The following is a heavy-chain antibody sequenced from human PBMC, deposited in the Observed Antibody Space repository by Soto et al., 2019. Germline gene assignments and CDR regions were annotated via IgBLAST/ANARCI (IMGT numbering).Heavy chain of an antibody. J-gene: IGHJ6*02. CDR2: INSDGRST. Sequence: GSLRLSCAASGFTFSSYWMHWVRQVPGKGLVWVSRINSDGRSTSYADSVKGRFTISRDNAKNTLYLHMNSLRAEDTAVYYCEREEGAAFYYDGMDVWGQGTTVNVSS. CDR1: GFTFSSYW. CDR3: EREEGAAFYYDGMDV. V-gene: IGHV3-74*01.